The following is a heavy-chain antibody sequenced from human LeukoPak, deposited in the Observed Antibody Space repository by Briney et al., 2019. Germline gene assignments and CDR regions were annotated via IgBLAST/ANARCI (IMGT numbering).Heavy chain of an antibody. CDR3: AREEASPAAAGTRDAFDI. CDR2: IYYTGST. V-gene: IGHV4-30-4*01. D-gene: IGHD6-13*01. Sequence: SETLSLTCTVSGDSISSRRYRWSWIRQHPGKGLEWIGYIYYTGSTYYNPSLKSRVTMSVDTSKNQFSLKLSSVTAADTAVYYCAREEASPAAAGTRDAFDIWGQGTMVTVSS. J-gene: IGHJ3*02. CDR1: GDSISSRRYR.